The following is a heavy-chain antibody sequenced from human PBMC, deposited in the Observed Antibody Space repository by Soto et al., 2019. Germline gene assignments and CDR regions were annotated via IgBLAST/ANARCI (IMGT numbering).Heavy chain of an antibody. D-gene: IGHD2-2*01. V-gene: IGHV3-23*01. CDR2: ISGSGGST. CDR1: GFTFSSYA. CDR3: AKGGYCSSTSCSYYGMDV. J-gene: IGHJ6*02. Sequence: QPGGSLRLSCAASGFTFSSYAMSWVRQAPGKGLEWVSAISGSGGSTYYADSVKGRFTISRDNSKNTLYLQMNSLRAEDTAVYYCAKGGYCSSTSCSYYGMDVWGQGTTVTVSS.